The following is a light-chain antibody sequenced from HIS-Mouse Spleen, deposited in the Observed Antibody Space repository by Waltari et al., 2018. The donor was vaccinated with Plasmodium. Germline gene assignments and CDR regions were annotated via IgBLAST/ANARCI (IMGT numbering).Light chain of an antibody. CDR1: NIGSKN. V-gene: IGLV3-9*01. Sequence: SYELTQPLSVSVALGQTARITCGGNNIGSKNVHWYQQKPGQAPVLVIYRYSNRPSGIPERFSGSNSGNTATLTISRDQAGDEADYYCQVWDSSTGVFGGGTKLTVL. CDR2: RYS. J-gene: IGLJ3*02. CDR3: QVWDSSTGV.